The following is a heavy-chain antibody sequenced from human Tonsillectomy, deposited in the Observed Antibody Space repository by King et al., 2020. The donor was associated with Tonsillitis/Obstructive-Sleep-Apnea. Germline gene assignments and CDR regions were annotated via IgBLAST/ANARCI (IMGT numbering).Heavy chain of an antibody. CDR1: GGSVSSGSYY. D-gene: IGHD6-19*01. Sequence: QLQESGPGLVKPSETLSLTCTVSGGSVSSGSYYWSWIRQPPGKGLEWIGYIYYSWSTHYNPSLKSRVTISVDTYKNQFSLTLSSVTAADTAVYYCARCGYSSGWSPQYYFDYWGQGTLVTVSS. CDR2: IYYSWST. V-gene: IGHV4-61*01. J-gene: IGHJ4*02. CDR3: ARCGYSSGWSPQYYFDY.